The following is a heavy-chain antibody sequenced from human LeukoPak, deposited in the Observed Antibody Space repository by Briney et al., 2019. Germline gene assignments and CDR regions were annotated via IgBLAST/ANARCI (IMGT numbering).Heavy chain of an antibody. CDR3: ARKVYSFDVFDY. V-gene: IGHV4-59*01. J-gene: IGHJ4*02. Sequence: SETLSHTCTVSGGSISSYYWSWIRQPPGKALEWIGYIFHSGTANYHPSLKSRVTISIDTSENQFSLKLSSVTAADTAVYYCARKVYSFDVFDYWGQGTLVTVSS. CDR2: IFHSGTA. D-gene: IGHD2-15*01. CDR1: GGSISSYY.